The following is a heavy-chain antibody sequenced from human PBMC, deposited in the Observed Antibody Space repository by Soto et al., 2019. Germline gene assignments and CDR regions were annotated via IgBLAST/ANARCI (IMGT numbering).Heavy chain of an antibody. CDR3: ARDLSPIDYGDYGAFDI. Sequence: QVQLVQSGAEVKKPGSSVKVSCKASGGTFSSYAISWVRQAPGQGLEWMGGIIPIFGTANYAQKFQGRVTITADESTSTAYMELSSLRSEDTAVYYCARDLSPIDYGDYGAFDIWGQGTMVTGSS. V-gene: IGHV1-69*12. D-gene: IGHD4-17*01. CDR2: IIPIFGTA. CDR1: GGTFSSYA. J-gene: IGHJ3*02.